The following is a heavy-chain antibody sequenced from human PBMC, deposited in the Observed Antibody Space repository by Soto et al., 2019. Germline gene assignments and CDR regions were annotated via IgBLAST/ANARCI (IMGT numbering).Heavy chain of an antibody. CDR2: ISGSGGST. J-gene: IGHJ4*02. D-gene: IGHD3-22*01. V-gene: IGHV3-23*01. CDR1: GFTFSSYA. CDR3: AKERAYYYDSSGYYPTPFDY. Sequence: EVQLLESGGGLVQPGGSLRLSCAASGFTFSSYAMSWVRQAPGKGLEWVSAISGSGGSTYYADSVKGRFTISRDNSKNTLYLQMNSLRAEDTAVYYCAKERAYYYDSSGYYPTPFDYWGQGTLVTVSS.